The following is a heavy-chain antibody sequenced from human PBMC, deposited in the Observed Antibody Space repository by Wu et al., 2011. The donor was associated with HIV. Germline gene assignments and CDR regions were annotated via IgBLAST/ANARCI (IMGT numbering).Heavy chain of an antibody. V-gene: IGHV1-2*02. Sequence: HVQLVQSGAEVKKPGASVKVSCKASGYTFSDYSIHWVRQVPGQGLEWMGWINPTTGFIKYAQKFQGRVTMTRDTPISTAYMELNRLTSDDTALYYCARGFTSGTWYSFSYWGQGTLVSVSS. CDR1: GYTFSDYS. CDR3: ARGFTSGTWYSFSY. D-gene: IGHD2-2*01. CDR2: INPTTGFI. J-gene: IGHJ4*02.